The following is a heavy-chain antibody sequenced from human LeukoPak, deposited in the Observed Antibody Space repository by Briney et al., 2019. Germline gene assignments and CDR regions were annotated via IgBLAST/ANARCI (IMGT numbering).Heavy chain of an antibody. Sequence: GGSLRLSCAASGFTFSSYAMSWVRQAPGKGLEWVSAISGSGGSAYYADSVKGRFTISRDNSKNTLYLQMNSLRAEDTAVYYCAKYDVDTAMADYGMDVWGQGTTVTVSS. J-gene: IGHJ6*02. V-gene: IGHV3-23*01. D-gene: IGHD5-18*01. CDR1: GFTFSSYA. CDR3: AKYDVDTAMADYGMDV. CDR2: ISGSGGSA.